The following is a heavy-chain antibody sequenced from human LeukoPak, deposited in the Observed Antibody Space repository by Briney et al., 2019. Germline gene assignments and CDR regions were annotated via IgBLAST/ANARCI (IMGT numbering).Heavy chain of an antibody. Sequence: GGSLRLSCAASGFTFSSYSMNWVRQAPGKGLEWVSSISSSSCYIYYADSVKGRFTISRDNAKNSLYLQMSSLRAEDTAVYYCAREQVHYYGSGSYGEEAFDIWGEGTMVTVSS. CDR1: GFTFSSYS. CDR3: AREQVHYYGSGSYGEEAFDI. V-gene: IGHV3-21*01. D-gene: IGHD3-10*01. J-gene: IGHJ3*02. CDR2: ISSSSCYI.